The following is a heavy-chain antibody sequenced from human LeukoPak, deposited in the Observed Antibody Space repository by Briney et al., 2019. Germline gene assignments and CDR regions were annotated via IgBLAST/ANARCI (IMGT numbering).Heavy chain of an antibody. CDR1: GFTFSNYC. J-gene: IGHJ5*02. CDR2: IRAGGGST. D-gene: IGHD3-10*01. Sequence: PGGSLRLSCAGAGFTFSNYCMAWVRQAPGKGLEWVSGIRAGGGSTNFADSVRGRFTLSTDNSKNTLYLQMNSLRAEDAAIYYCAKDGGSGMGFDPWGQGTLVTVSS. CDR3: AKDGGSGMGFDP. V-gene: IGHV3-23*01.